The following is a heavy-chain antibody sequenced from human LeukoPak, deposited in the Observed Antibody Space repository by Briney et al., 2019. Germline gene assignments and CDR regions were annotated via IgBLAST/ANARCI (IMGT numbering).Heavy chain of an antibody. V-gene: IGHV5-51*01. J-gene: IGHJ6*02. D-gene: IGHD3-16*01. Sequence: GESLKNSCKGSGYSVTSYWIGWVRQMPGKGLEWMGIIYPGDSDTRYSPSFQGQVTISADKSISTAYLQWSGLKASDTAMYYCARSTFGYYYYYGMDVWGQGTTVTVSS. CDR3: ARSTFGYYYYYGMDV. CDR2: IYPGDSDT. CDR1: GYSVTSYW.